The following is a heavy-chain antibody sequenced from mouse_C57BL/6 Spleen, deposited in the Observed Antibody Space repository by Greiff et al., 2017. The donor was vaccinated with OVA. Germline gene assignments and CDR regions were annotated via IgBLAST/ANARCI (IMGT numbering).Heavy chain of an antibody. J-gene: IGHJ4*01. CDR2: INPNNGGT. CDR1: GYTFTDYN. V-gene: IGHV1-18*01. Sequence: EVQLQQSGPELVKPGASVKIPCKASGYTFTDYNMDWVKQSHGKSLEWIGDINPNNGGTIYNQKFKGKATLTVDKSSSTAYMELRSLTSEDTAVYYCARGIYYGNSYAMDYWGQGTSVTVSS. CDR3: ARGIYYGNSYAMDY. D-gene: IGHD2-1*01.